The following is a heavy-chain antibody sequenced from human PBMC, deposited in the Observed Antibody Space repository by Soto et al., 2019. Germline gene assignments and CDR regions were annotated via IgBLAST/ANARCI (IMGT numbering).Heavy chain of an antibody. D-gene: IGHD3-9*01. J-gene: IGHJ5*02. V-gene: IGHV4-59*12. CDR1: GASLSSYY. CDR3: ARGGVLRYFDWFAL. CDR2: IYYSGST. Sequence: SETLSLTCVVSGASLSSYYWSWIRQPPGKGLEWIGYIYYSGSTNYNPSLKSRVTISVDTSKNQFSLKLSSVTAADTAVYYCARGGVLRYFDWFALWGQGTLVTVSS.